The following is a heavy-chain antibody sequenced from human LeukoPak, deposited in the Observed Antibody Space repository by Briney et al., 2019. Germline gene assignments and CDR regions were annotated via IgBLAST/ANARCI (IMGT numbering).Heavy chain of an antibody. Sequence: SETLSLTCTVSGGSISSSYSYWGWIRQPPGKGLEWIGSKYHSGSTFYNPSLKSRVTMSVDTSKNQFSLKLTSVTAADTAVYYCARGTYYFDYWGQGTLVTVPS. V-gene: IGHV4-39*07. J-gene: IGHJ4*02. D-gene: IGHD3/OR15-3a*01. CDR3: ARGTYYFDY. CDR1: GGSISSSYSY. CDR2: KYHSGST.